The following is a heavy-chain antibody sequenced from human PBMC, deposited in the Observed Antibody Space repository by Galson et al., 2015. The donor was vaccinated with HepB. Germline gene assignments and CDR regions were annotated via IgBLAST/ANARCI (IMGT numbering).Heavy chain of an antibody. CDR3: TTLAGGKYGTDV. V-gene: IGHV3-15*01. CDR2: IKSKAVGGAI. Sequence: SLRLSCAASGFTFNDARMTWVRQIPGKGLEWVGRIKSKAVGGAIDYAAPVEGRFTISRDDSRNTLYLQMNSLKSEDTAVYSCTTLAGGKYGTDVWGRGTTVTVAS. J-gene: IGHJ6*02. D-gene: IGHD3-10*01. CDR1: GFTFNDAR.